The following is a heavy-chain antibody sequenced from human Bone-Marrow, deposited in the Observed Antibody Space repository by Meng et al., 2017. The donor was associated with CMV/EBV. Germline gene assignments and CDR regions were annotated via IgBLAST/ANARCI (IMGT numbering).Heavy chain of an antibody. D-gene: IGHD6-19*01. Sequence: ASVKVSCKASGYTFTSYDINWVRQATGQGLEWMGWMNPNSGNTGYAQKFQGRVTMTRNTSISTAYMELSSLRSEDPAVYYCARGVGGSGWYAIVNAFDIWGQGTMVTVSS. V-gene: IGHV1-8*01. J-gene: IGHJ3*02. CDR1: GYTFTSYD. CDR2: MNPNSGNT. CDR3: ARGVGGSGWYAIVNAFDI.